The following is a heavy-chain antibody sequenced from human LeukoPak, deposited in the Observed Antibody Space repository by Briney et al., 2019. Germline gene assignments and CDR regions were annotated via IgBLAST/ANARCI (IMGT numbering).Heavy chain of an antibody. Sequence: LPGGSLRLSCAASGFTFNAYFMHWVRQAPGKGLEWVAVISYDGSNKYYADSVKGRFTISRDNSKNTLYLQMNSLRAEDTAVYYCARASYKWLFTGGYFDYWGQGTLVTVSS. D-gene: IGHD3-22*01. CDR2: ISYDGSNK. CDR1: GFTFNAYF. CDR3: ARASYKWLFTGGYFDY. J-gene: IGHJ4*02. V-gene: IGHV3-30-3*01.